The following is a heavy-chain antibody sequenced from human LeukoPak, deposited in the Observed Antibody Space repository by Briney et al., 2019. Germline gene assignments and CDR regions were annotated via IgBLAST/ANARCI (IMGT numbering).Heavy chain of an antibody. V-gene: IGHV3-15*01. CDR2: IKSKTDGGTT. CDR1: GFTFSNAW. D-gene: IGHD1-26*01. Sequence: GGSLRLSCAASGFTFSNAWMSWVGQAPGKGLEWVGRIKSKTDGGTTDYAAPVKGRFTISRDGSKNTLYLQMNSLKTEDTAVYYCTTDVGATKFYYYYMDGWGKGTTVTFSS. CDR3: TTDVGATKFYYYYMDG. J-gene: IGHJ6*03.